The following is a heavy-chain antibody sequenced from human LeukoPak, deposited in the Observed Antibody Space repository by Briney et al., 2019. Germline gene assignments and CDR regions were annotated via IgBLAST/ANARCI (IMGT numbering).Heavy chain of an antibody. CDR3: ASGFLTRDY. V-gene: IGHV4-30-2*01. Sequence: PSQTLSLTCAVSGGSISSGGYSWSWIRQPPGKGLEWIGYIYHSGSTYYNPSLKSRVTISVDRSKNQFSLKLSSVTAADTAVYYCASGFLTRDYWGQGTLVTVSS. CDR2: IYHSGST. D-gene: IGHD2-2*01. J-gene: IGHJ4*02. CDR1: GGSISSGGYS.